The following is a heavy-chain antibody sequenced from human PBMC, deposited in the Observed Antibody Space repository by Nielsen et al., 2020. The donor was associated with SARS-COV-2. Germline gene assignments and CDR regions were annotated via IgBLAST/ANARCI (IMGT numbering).Heavy chain of an antibody. CDR3: ARGISGWYWEGTWFDP. CDR1: GYTFTSYD. Sequence: ASVKVSCKASGYTFTSYDINWVRQATGQGLEWMGWMNPNSGNTGYAQKFQGRVTMTRNTSISTAYMELSSLRSEDTAVYYCARGISGWYWEGTWFDPWGQGTLVTVSS. J-gene: IGHJ5*02. CDR2: MNPNSGNT. V-gene: IGHV1-8*01. D-gene: IGHD6-19*01.